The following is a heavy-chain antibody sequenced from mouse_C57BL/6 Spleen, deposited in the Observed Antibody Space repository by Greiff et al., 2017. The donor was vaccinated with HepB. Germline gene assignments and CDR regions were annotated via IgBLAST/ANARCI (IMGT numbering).Heavy chain of an antibody. CDR2: IYPRDGST. V-gene: IGHV1-78*01. Sequence: VQLQQSDAELVKPGASVKISCKVSGYTFTDHTIHWMKQRPEQGLEWIGYIYPRDGSTKYNEKFKGKDTLTANKSSSTAYMQLNSLTYEDSADYFYARFYYGNSYWYFDVWGTGTTVTVSS. J-gene: IGHJ1*03. CDR1: GYTFTDHT. D-gene: IGHD2-1*01. CDR3: ARFYYGNSYWYFDV.